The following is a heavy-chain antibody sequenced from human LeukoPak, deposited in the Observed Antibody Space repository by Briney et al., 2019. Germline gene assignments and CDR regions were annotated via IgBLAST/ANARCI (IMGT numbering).Heavy chain of an antibody. CDR2: IYYSGST. CDR1: GGSISSYY. J-gene: IGHJ6*02. D-gene: IGHD1-1*01. Sequence: PSETLSLTCTVSGGSISSYYWSWIRQPPGKGLEWIGYIYYSGSTNYNPSLKSRVTISVDMSNNQFSLKLSSVTAADTAVYYCARVGGTNYYYYGMDVWGQGTTVTVSS. V-gene: IGHV4-59*01. CDR3: ARVGGTNYYYYGMDV.